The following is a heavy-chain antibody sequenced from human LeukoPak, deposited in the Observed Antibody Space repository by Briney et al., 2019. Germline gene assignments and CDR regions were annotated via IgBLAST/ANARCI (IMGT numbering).Heavy chain of an antibody. D-gene: IGHD2-15*01. Sequence: VASVTLSCKASGYTFTIYYITWVRQAPGQGPQWMAWIISYSDNPTYARNLQGRVTITTDTSTSTAYMELRSLRSDDTAVYYCARTPHYCSGGSCYFDVFDIWGQGTMGTVSS. J-gene: IGHJ3*02. CDR1: GYTFTIYY. CDR3: ARTPHYCSGGSCYFDVFDI. CDR2: IISYSDNP. V-gene: IGHV1-18*01.